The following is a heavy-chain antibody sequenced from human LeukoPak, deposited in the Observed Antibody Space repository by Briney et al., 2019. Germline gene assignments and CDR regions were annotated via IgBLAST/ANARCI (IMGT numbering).Heavy chain of an antibody. CDR1: GXAFSNYW. CDR2: ISPDGSTT. V-gene: IGHV3-74*01. Sequence: PGGSLRLSFAGSGXAFSNYWMHWVRQVPGKGLVSVSRISPDGSTTLYADSVKGRFTISRDNAKNTLYLQMNTLRAEDTAVYYCARVNVCPRCHFDYWGQGTLVTVSS. D-gene: IGHD3-16*01. J-gene: IGHJ4*02. CDR3: ARVNVCPRCHFDY.